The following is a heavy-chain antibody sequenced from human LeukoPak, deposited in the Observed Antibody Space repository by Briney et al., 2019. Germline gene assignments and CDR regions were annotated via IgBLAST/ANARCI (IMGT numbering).Heavy chain of an antibody. CDR1: GFTFSRYW. J-gene: IGHJ4*02. Sequence: GGSLKLSCAASGFTFSRYWMSWVRQAPGKGLEWVANMNQDGSEIYHVASVKDRFTISRDNAKNSLYLQMNSLRAEDTAVYYCARSDGSSWYSLHEYWGQGTLVTVSS. D-gene: IGHD6-13*01. V-gene: IGHV3-7*01. CDR3: ARSDGSSWYSLHEY. CDR2: MNQDGSEI.